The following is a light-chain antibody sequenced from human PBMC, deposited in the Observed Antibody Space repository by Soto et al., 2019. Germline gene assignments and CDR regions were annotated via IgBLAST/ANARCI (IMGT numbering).Light chain of an antibody. CDR2: EVS. V-gene: IGLV2-14*01. Sequence: QSALTQPASVSGSLGQSITISCTGTSSDIGGYKYVSWYQQHPGKAPKLIIFEVSNRPSGVSDRFSGSNSGNTASLTIAGLQAEDEGDYYCQSYDSSLSGYVFGTGTKLTVL. CDR1: SSDIGGYKY. J-gene: IGLJ1*01. CDR3: QSYDSSLSGYV.